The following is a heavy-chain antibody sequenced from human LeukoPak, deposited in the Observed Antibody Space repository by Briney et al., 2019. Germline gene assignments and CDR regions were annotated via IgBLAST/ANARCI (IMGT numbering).Heavy chain of an antibody. V-gene: IGHV3-23*01. CDR2: ISGSGGST. J-gene: IGHJ4*02. CDR3: AKDSSSSGWYDGY. Sequence: GGSLRLSCAASGFTFSSYWMHWVRQAPGKGLEWVSAISGSGGSTYYADSVKGRFTISRDNSKNTLYLQMNSLRAEDTAVYYXAKDSSSSGWYDGYWGQGTLVTVSS. D-gene: IGHD6-19*01. CDR1: GFTFSSYW.